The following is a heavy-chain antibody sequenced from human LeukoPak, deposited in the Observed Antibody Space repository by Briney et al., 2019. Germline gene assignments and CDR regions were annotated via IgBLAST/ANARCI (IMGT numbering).Heavy chain of an antibody. CDR1: GFTFTNYW. D-gene: IGHD6-13*01. J-gene: IGHJ2*01. CDR2: VHAGDSDA. V-gene: IGHV5-51*01. Sequence: GESLKISCQASGFTFTNYWIAWVRQMPGKGLEWMGIVHAGDSDARYSPSFQDQVTMSADKSISTAYLQWNSLRASDSAIYFCARFGYSTSLDFYLDVWGRGTLVAVSS. CDR3: ARFGYSTSLDFYLDV.